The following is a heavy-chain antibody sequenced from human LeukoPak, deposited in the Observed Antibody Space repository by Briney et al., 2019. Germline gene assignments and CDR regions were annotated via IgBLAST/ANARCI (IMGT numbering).Heavy chain of an antibody. Sequence: PGGSLRLSCATSGFTFSNAWMNWVRQAPGKGLEWVGRIKSKADGETIDYAAPVKGRFTFSRDDSKNMLYLQMNSLKSEDTAVYYCSTLTSRGLSDSWGQGTLVTVSS. CDR1: GFTFSNAW. CDR2: IKSKADGETI. CDR3: STLTSRGLSDS. J-gene: IGHJ4*02. D-gene: IGHD1-20*01. V-gene: IGHV3-15*07.